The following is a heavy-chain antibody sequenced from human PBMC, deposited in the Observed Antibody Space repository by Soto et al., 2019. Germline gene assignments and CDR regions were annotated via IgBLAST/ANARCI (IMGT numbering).Heavy chain of an antibody. D-gene: IGHD3-3*01. V-gene: IGHV4-34*08. CDR3: ACRVTIFGVVITRGWFDP. Sequence: PSETLSLTCTVYGGTFSGYYWSWIRQPPGKGLEWIGEINHSGSTNYNPSLKSRVTISVDTSKNQFSLKLSCVTAADTAVYYCACRVTIFGVVITRGWFDPWGQGTLVTVSS. CDR1: GGTFSGYY. CDR2: INHSGST. J-gene: IGHJ5*02.